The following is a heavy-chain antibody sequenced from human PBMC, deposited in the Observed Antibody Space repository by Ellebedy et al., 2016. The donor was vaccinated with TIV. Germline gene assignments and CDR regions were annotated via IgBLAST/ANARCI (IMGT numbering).Heavy chain of an antibody. Sequence: MPSETLSLTCTVSTVSIASSHYYWAWIRQPPGKGLEWIASIHYDGTTYYNPSLMSRVTMSVDTSRKRFSLEVSSVTATDTAVYFCARQLRVEEYFDFWGQGTPVTVSS. D-gene: IGHD2/OR15-2a*01. CDR3: ARQLRVEEYFDF. V-gene: IGHV4-39*01. CDR2: IHYDGTT. CDR1: TVSIASSHYY. J-gene: IGHJ4*02.